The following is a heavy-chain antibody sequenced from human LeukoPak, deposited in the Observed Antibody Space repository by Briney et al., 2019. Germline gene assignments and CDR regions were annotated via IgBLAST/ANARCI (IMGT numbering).Heavy chain of an antibody. V-gene: IGHV3-30*02. Sequence: GGSLRLSCAASGFTFRTYGMHWVRQAPGKGLEWVAFIRNDGTIKYYADSVKGRFTISRDNSKSTLYLQMNSLRAEDTAVYYCATDRGGYNCLAGWGQGTLVTVSS. J-gene: IGHJ4*02. CDR2: IRNDGTIK. D-gene: IGHD5-24*01. CDR3: ATDRGGYNCLAG. CDR1: GFTFRTYG.